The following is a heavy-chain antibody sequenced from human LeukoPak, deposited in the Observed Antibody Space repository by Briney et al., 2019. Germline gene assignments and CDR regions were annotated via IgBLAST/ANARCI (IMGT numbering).Heavy chain of an antibody. J-gene: IGHJ4*02. Sequence: SETLSLTCTVSGGSISSYYWSWIRQPAGKGLEWIGRIYTSGSTNYTPSLKSRVTMSVDTSKNQFSLKLSSVTAADTAVYYCARAPLFGVVHYFDYWGQGTLVTVSS. D-gene: IGHD3-3*01. V-gene: IGHV4-4*07. CDR3: ARAPLFGVVHYFDY. CDR1: GGSISSYY. CDR2: IYTSGST.